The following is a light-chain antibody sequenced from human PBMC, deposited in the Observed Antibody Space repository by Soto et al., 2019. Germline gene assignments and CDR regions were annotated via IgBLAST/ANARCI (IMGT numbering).Light chain of an antibody. V-gene: IGLV2-8*01. CDR3: SSYTGGNPSYV. CDR1: SRDVGGYDY. J-gene: IGLJ1*01. CDR2: EVT. Sequence: QSALTQPPSASGSPGQSVTISCTGTSRDVGGYDYVSWYQQHPGKAPKLMIYEVTIRPSGVSDRFSGSKSGNTVSLTVSGLQSEDEADYYCSSYTGGNPSYVFGTGTKLTVL.